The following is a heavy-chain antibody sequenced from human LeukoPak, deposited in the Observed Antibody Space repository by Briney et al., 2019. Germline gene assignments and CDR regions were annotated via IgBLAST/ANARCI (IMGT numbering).Heavy chain of an antibody. CDR1: GYTVTGYY. CDR2: INPNSGGT. D-gene: IGHD3-22*01. J-gene: IGHJ1*01. CDR3: AREDFYDSSGYYKNKEYFQH. V-gene: IGHV1-2*02. Sequence: ASLKVSCKASGYTVTGYYMHWVRQAPGQGLESMGWINPNSGGTNYAQKFQGRVTMTRDTSISTAYMELSWLRSDDTAVYYCAREDFYDSSGYYKNKEYFQHWGQGTLVTVSS.